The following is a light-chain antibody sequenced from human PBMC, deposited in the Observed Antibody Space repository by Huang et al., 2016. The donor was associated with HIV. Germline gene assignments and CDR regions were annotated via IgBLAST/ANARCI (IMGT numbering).Light chain of an antibody. J-gene: IGKJ3*01. CDR1: QSVLHSSNEKNY. Sequence: IVMTQSPASLPVSLGARATINCKSSQSVLHSSNEKNYLAWYQQKPGQPPKLLIYWASLRVSGVPDRFSGGGSGTDFTLTISSLQAEDVAVYYCQQYYTTPRTFGPGTKLDIK. CDR2: WAS. CDR3: QQYYTTPRT. V-gene: IGKV4-1*01.